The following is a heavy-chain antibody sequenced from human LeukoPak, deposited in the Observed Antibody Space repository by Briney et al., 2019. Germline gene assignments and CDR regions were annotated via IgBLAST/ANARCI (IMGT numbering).Heavy chain of an antibody. D-gene: IGHD3-9*01. V-gene: IGHV3-15*01. CDR2: IKSKTDGGTT. J-gene: IGHJ6*02. CDR1: GFSLNNAW. CDR3: TTAYEILTGYYNRPNYYGMDV. Sequence: GSLRLSCAASGFSLNNAWMSWVRQAPGKGLDWVGRIKSKTDGGTTDYAAPVKGRFTISRDDSKNTLYLQMNSLKTEDTSVYYQTTAYEILTGYYNRPNYYGMDVWGQGTTVTVSS.